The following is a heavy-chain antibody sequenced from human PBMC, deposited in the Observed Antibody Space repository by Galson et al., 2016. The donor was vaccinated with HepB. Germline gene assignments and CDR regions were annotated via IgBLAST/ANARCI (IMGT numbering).Heavy chain of an antibody. D-gene: IGHD1-1*01. CDR2: AGGGGSR. CDR3: AKDRGSEYKKYYMDV. V-gene: IGHV3-23*01. Sequence: SLRLSCAASGFTFSSYSMNWVRQAPGKGLEWVSNAGGGGSRYYADPVKGRFTISRDNSKNTVYLQMDSLRAEDTAVYFCAKDRGSEYKKYYMDVWGKGTTVIVSS. J-gene: IGHJ6*03. CDR1: GFTFSSYS.